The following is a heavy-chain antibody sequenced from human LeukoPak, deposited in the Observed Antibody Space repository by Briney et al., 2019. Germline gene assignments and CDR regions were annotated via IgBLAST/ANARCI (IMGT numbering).Heavy chain of an antibody. CDR1: GYTFTGYY. Sequence: ASVKVSCTASGYTFTGYYMHWVRQAPGQGLEWMGWINPNSGGTNYAQKFQGRVTMTRDTSISTAYMELSRLRSDDTAVYYCARDWRGYYSFDYWGQGTLVTVSS. J-gene: IGHJ4*02. CDR2: INPNSGGT. CDR3: ARDWRGYYSFDY. V-gene: IGHV1-2*02. D-gene: IGHD3-3*01.